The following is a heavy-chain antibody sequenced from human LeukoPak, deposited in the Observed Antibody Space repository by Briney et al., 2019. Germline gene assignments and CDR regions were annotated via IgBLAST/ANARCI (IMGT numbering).Heavy chain of an antibody. D-gene: IGHD6-13*01. CDR1: GFTFSSYG. CDR2: ISYDGSNK. V-gene: IGHV3-30*18. CDR3: AKDQVAAADYYYYGMDV. J-gene: IGHJ6*02. Sequence: GGSLRLSCAASGFTFSSYGMHWVRQAPGKGLEWVAVISYDGSNKYYADSVKGRFTISRDNSKSTLYLQMNSLRAEDTAVYYCAKDQVAAADYYYYGMDVWGQGTTVTVSS.